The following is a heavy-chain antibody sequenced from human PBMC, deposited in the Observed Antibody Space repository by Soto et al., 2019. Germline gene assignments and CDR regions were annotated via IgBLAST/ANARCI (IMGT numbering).Heavy chain of an antibody. D-gene: IGHD2-21*02. Sequence: GGSLRLSCAVSGFMFSSYAMTWVRQAPGKGLEWVSSISGSGGSTYYSDSVRGRFTISRDNSKKMLYLEMNSLKGDDTAVYYCAKDGSWGDHYYFDNWGQGTVVTVSS. CDR1: GFMFSSYA. V-gene: IGHV3-23*01. CDR2: ISGSGGST. J-gene: IGHJ4*02. CDR3: AKDGSWGDHYYFDN.